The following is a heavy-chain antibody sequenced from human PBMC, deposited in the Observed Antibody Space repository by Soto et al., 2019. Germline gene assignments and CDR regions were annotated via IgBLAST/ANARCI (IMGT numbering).Heavy chain of an antibody. Sequence: SAILALTYTVYGGYFRYHYRSWIRQTKRRGLEWIGEINHSGSTNYNPSLKSRVTISVDTSKNQFSLKLSSVTAADTAVYYCARGKLSDYVWGSYRYHFDDWGQGTLGT. J-gene: IGHJ4*02. CDR2: INHSGST. V-gene: IGHV4-34*01. CDR1: GGYFRYHY. CDR3: ARGKLSDYVWGSYRYHFDD. D-gene: IGHD3-16*02.